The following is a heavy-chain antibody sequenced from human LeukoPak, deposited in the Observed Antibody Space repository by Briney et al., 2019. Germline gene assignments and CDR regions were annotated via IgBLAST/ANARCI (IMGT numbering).Heavy chain of an antibody. Sequence: GESLKISCKGYGYSFTRYWIGWVRQMPGKGLEWMGIIYPGDSDTRYSPSFQGQVTISADKSISTAYLQWSSLKASDTAMYYCARSMGTNDVREYYFDYWGQGTLVTVSS. J-gene: IGHJ4*02. V-gene: IGHV5-51*01. CDR2: IYPGDSDT. D-gene: IGHD2-8*01. CDR1: GYSFTRYW. CDR3: ARSMGTNDVREYYFDY.